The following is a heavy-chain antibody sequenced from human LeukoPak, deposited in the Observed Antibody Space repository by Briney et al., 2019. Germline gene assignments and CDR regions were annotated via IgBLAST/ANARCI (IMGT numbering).Heavy chain of an antibody. J-gene: IGHJ6*02. CDR2: IWYDGSNK. Sequence: PGGSLTLSCAASGFTFSSYGMHWVRQAPGKGLEWVAVIWYDGSNKYYADSVKGRFTISRDNSKNTLYLQMNSLRAEDTAVYYCARDRIPTYYYGMDVWGQGTTVTVSS. CDR3: ARDRIPTYYYGMDV. V-gene: IGHV3-33*01. CDR1: GFTFSSYG.